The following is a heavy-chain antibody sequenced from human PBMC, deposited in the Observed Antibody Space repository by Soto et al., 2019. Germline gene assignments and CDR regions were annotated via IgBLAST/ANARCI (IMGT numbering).Heavy chain of an antibody. J-gene: IGHJ4*02. CDR1: GYTFTSYD. D-gene: IGHD3-3*01. Sequence: QVQLVQSGAEVKKPGASVKVSCQASGYTFTSYDINWVRQATGQGLEWMGWMNPNSGNTGYAQKFQGRVTMTRNTSISTAYMELSSLRSEDTAVYYCARENTIFGVVIMGYWGQGTLVTVSS. V-gene: IGHV1-8*01. CDR3: ARENTIFGVVIMGY. CDR2: MNPNSGNT.